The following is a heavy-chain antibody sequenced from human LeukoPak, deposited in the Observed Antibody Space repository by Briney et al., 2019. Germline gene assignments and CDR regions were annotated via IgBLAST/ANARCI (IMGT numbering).Heavy chain of an antibody. J-gene: IGHJ4*02. D-gene: IGHD6-6*01. CDR1: GGSFSGYY. V-gene: IGHV4-34*01. CDR3: ARVRAARPFDY. CDR2: INHSGST. Sequence: SETLSLTCAAYGGSFSGYYWSWIRQPPGKGLEWIGEINHSGSTNYNPSLKSRVTIPVDTSKNQFSLKLSSVTAADTAVYYCARVRAARPFDYWGQGTLVTVSS.